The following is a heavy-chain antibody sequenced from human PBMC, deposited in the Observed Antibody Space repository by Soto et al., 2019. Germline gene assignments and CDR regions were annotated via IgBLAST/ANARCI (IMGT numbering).Heavy chain of an antibody. V-gene: IGHV2-5*02. D-gene: IGHD3-16*01. J-gene: IGHJ4*02. CDR2: IYWDDDK. CDR3: ARLTDLYIMVDF. Sequence: SGHTLVNPTQTLTLNCTFSGFSLSTSEVGVGWIRQPPGKALELHGIIYWDDDKRYSPLLNKRLTITKDTSKNQVVRTMTNMDSVDTGTYYCARLTDLYIMVDFWGPGTPVTVS. CDR1: GFSLSTSEVG.